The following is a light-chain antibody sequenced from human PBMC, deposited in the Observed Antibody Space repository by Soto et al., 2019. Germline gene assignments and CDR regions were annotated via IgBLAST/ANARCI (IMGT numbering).Light chain of an antibody. CDR3: QQRGNWLRST. CDR1: QSINSY. Sequence: EIVLTQSPATLSLSPGERATLSCRASQSINSYLAWYQQKPGQAPRLLIYDASTRATGIPARFSGSGSGTDFTLTISSLEPEDCAVYYCQQRGNWLRSTFGQGTKLEIK. CDR2: DAS. V-gene: IGKV3-11*01. J-gene: IGKJ2*01.